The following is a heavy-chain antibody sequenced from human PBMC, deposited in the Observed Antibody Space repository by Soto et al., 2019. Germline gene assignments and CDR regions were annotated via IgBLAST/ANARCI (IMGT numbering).Heavy chain of an antibody. CDR1: GFTFSNYA. V-gene: IGHV3-23*01. D-gene: IGHD1-26*01. J-gene: IGHJ4*02. CDR2: ISPAGIST. Sequence: EVQLLESGGGLVQPGGSLRLSCAASGFTFSNYAMTWVRQAPGMGLDWVSSISPAGISTFYADSVEGRFTISRDNSRNTLYLQINSLRAEDTAIYYCAKCRRNSRHSNLDSWGQGTLVTVSS. CDR3: AKCRRNSRHSNLDS.